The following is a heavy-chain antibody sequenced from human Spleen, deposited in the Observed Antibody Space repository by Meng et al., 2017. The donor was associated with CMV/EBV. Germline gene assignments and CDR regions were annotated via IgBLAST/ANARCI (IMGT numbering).Heavy chain of an antibody. Sequence: CKASGYTFTSYDINWVRQATGQGLEWMGWINPNSGNTSYAQKFQGRVTLTRDASISTAYLDLSRLRSDDTAVYYCARRSGGYYPDYWGQGTLVTVSS. CDR3: ARRSGGYYPDY. CDR1: GYTFTSYD. CDR2: INPNSGNT. V-gene: IGHV1-2*02. D-gene: IGHD3-22*01. J-gene: IGHJ4*02.